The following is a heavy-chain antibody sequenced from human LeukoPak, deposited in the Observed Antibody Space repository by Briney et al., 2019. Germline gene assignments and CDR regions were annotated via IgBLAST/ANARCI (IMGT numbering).Heavy chain of an antibody. J-gene: IGHJ6*02. Sequence: GGSLRLSCAASGFTFSSCWTNWARQAPGKGLEWVASINHNGNVNYYVDSVKGRFTISRDNAKNSLYLQMSNLRAEDTAVYFCARGGGLDVWGQGATVTVSS. D-gene: IGHD3-16*01. CDR3: ARGGGLDV. CDR2: INHNGNVN. V-gene: IGHV3-7*03. CDR1: GFTFSSCW.